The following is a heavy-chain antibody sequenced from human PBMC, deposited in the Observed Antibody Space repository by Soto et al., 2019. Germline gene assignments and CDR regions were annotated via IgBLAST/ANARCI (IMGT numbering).Heavy chain of an antibody. CDR1: GLIFSNYW. CDR3: ARGERIVAAASGD. D-gene: IGHD6-25*01. CDR2: INSDGSST. Sequence: EVQLVESGGDLVQPGGFLRLSCAVSGLIFSNYWMHWVRQAPGKGLVWVSRINSDGSSTDYADSVKGRFTISRDNAKSTLYLQRNSLRAEDTAVYYCARGERIVAAASGDWGQGTLVTVSS. V-gene: IGHV3-74*01. J-gene: IGHJ4*02.